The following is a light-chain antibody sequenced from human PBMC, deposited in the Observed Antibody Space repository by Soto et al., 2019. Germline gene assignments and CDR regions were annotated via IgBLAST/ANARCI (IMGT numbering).Light chain of an antibody. V-gene: IGKV3-20*01. J-gene: IGKJ4*01. Sequence: DIVLTQSPGTLSLSPGERAALSCGASQSLSNNFLAWYQQKPGQAPWLLISGASSRATGIPDRFSGSGSGTDFTLTITRVEPEDFAVYYCQQYATSPLTFGGGTKVDTK. CDR3: QQYATSPLT. CDR2: GAS. CDR1: QSLSNNF.